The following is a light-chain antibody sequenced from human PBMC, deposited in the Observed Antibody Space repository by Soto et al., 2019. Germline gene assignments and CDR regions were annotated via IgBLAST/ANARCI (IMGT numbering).Light chain of an antibody. V-gene: IGLV1-36*01. J-gene: IGLJ2*01. CDR2: YDD. Sequence: QSVLTQPPSVSGAPGQRVTISCTGGSSNIGAAYDVHWYQQLPGAAPKLLIYYDDLLPSGVSDRFSGSKSGTSASLAISGLQSEDEADYYCAAWDDSLNGVVFGGGTQLTVL. CDR1: SSNIGAAYD. CDR3: AAWDDSLNGVV.